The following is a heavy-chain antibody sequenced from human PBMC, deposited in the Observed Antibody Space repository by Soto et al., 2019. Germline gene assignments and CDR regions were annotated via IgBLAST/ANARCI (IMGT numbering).Heavy chain of an antibody. CDR2: ISYDGSNK. CDR3: AKDLKVAVAGMGFFYYYYGMDV. J-gene: IGHJ6*02. CDR1: GFTFSSYG. D-gene: IGHD6-19*01. V-gene: IGHV3-30*18. Sequence: GGSLRLSCAASGFTFSSYGMHWVRQAPGKGLEWVAVISYDGSNKYYADSVKGRFTISRDNSKSTLYLQMNSLRAEDTAVYYCAKDLKVAVAGMGFFYYYYGMDVWGQGTTVTVSS.